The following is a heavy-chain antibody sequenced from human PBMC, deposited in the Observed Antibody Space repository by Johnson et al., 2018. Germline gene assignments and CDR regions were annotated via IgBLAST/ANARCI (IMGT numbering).Heavy chain of an antibody. J-gene: IGHJ3*02. Sequence: QVQLVQSAGGVVQPGTSLRLSCAASRFIFSIYVVHWVRQAPGKGLEWVSLSLYDGSNPYNVDSVKGRLTTPRDNSKNTLYLQMNSLRTEDTALYYCAKADLGSSYPFDIWGQGTMVTVSS. V-gene: IGHV3-30*18. D-gene: IGHD3-10*01. CDR3: AKADLGSSYPFDI. CDR2: SLYDGSNP. CDR1: RFIFSIYV.